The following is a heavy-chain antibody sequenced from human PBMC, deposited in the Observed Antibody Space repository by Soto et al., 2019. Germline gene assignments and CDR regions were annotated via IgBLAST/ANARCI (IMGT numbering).Heavy chain of an antibody. J-gene: IGHJ6*02. Sequence: ASVKVSCKASGYTFTSYYMHWVRQAPGQGLEWMGIINPSGGSTSYAQKFQGRVTMTRDTSTSTVYMELSSLRSEDTAVYYCARDTQLVSYYYGMDVWGQGTTVTVSS. V-gene: IGHV1-46*01. CDR2: INPSGGST. CDR3: ARDTQLVSYYYGMDV. CDR1: GYTFTSYY. D-gene: IGHD6-13*01.